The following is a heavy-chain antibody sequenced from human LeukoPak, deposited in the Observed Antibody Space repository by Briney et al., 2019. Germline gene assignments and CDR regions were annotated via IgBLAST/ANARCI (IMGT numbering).Heavy chain of an antibody. J-gene: IGHJ1*01. V-gene: IGHV3-30-3*01. CDR2: ISYEGSNK. D-gene: IGHD2-21*02. CDR3: ARDLVVTAIHFFQH. CDR1: GFTFSSYA. Sequence: GRSLRLSCAASGFTFSSYAMHWVRQAPGKGLEWVAVISYEGSNKLYADSVKGRFTISRDNSKNTLDLQMNSLRDEDTAVYYCARDLVVTAIHFFQHWGQGTLVTVSS.